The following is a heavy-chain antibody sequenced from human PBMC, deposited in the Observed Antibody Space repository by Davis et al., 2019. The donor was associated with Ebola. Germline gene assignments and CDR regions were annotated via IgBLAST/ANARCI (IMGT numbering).Heavy chain of an antibody. CDR1: GFTFSSYD. CDR3: ARDAISGGFDP. CDR2: IGTAGDT. J-gene: IGHJ5*02. V-gene: IGHV3-13*01. D-gene: IGHD3-10*01. Sequence: GGSLTLSCAASGFTFSSYDMHWVRQATGKGLEWVSAIGTAGDTYYPDSVKGRFTISRDNSKNTLYLQMNSLRAEDTAVYYCARDAISGGFDPWGQGTLVTVSS.